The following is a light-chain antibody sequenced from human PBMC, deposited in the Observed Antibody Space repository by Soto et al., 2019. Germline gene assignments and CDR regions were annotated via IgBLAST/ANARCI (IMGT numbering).Light chain of an antibody. CDR1: QTLRGRY. Sequence: DTVLTQSPGTLSLSPGEGATLSCRASQTLRGRYLAWYQQKPGQAPRLLIYGASTRATGIPDRFSGSGSGTDFTLTISRLEPEDFAVYYCQQYDTSPRTFGQGTKVDIK. J-gene: IGKJ1*01. V-gene: IGKV3-20*01. CDR3: QQYDTSPRT. CDR2: GAS.